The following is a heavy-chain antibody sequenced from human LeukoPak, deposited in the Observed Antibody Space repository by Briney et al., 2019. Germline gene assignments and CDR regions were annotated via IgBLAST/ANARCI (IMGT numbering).Heavy chain of an antibody. Sequence: SETLSLTCAVSGYSISSGYYWGWIRQPPGKGLEWIGSIYHSGSTYYNPSLKSRVTISVDTSKNQFSLKLSSVTAADTAVYYCARQRSGATRGNFDYWGQGTLVTLSS. V-gene: IGHV4-38-2*01. CDR1: GYSISSGYY. J-gene: IGHJ4*02. CDR2: IYHSGST. CDR3: ARQRSGATRGNFDY. D-gene: IGHD1-26*01.